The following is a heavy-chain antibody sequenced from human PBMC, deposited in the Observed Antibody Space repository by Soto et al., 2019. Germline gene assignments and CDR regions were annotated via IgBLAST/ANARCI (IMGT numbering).Heavy chain of an antibody. V-gene: IGHV4-39*02. Sequence: QLLLQESGPGLVKPSETLSLTCTVSGVSISSTPYFWGWIRQPPGKGLEWIGSISYSGSTYYNPSLRSRLTISVDTSKNHFSLKLSSVTAADTAVYYCARLGGSGSYIDYWGQGTLVTVSS. J-gene: IGHJ4*02. CDR2: ISYSGST. CDR1: GVSISSTPYF. CDR3: ARLGGSGSYIDY. D-gene: IGHD1-26*01.